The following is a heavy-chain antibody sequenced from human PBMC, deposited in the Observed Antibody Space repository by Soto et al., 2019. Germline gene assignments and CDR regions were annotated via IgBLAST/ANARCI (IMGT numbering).Heavy chain of an antibody. J-gene: IGHJ6*02. CDR2: INPNSGGT. D-gene: IGHD4-4*01. CDR1: GYTFSGYY. CDR3: ARVRIPGDYCTYRRRLLDHYYYGMDV. V-gene: IGHV1-2*02. Sequence: GASVKVSCKASGYTFSGYYMHWVRQAPGQGLEWMGWINPNSGGTNYAQKFQGRVTMTRDTAISTAYMELSTLRSDHTAVYYCARVRIPGDYCTYRRRLLDHYYYGMDVWGQGTTVTVSS.